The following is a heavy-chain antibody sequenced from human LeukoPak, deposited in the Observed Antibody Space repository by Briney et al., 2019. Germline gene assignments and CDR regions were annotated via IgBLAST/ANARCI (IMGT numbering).Heavy chain of an antibody. CDR3: ARVRAAALRYFDY. D-gene: IGHD6-13*01. CDR1: GGSLSSYY. J-gene: IGHJ4*02. Sequence: SETLSLTCTVSGGSLSSYYWSWIRQPPGKGLEWIGYIYYSGSTNYNPSLKSRVTISVDTSKNHFSLKLSSVTAADTAVYYCARVRAAALRYFDYWGQGTLVTVSS. CDR2: IYYSGST. V-gene: IGHV4-59*01.